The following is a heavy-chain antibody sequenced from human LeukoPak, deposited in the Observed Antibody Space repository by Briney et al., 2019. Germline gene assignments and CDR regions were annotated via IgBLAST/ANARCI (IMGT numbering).Heavy chain of an antibody. D-gene: IGHD3-16*02. V-gene: IGHV4-30-2*01. CDR2: IYHSGST. J-gene: IGHJ4*02. Sequence: PSQTLSLTCAVSGGSISSGGYSWSWIRQPPGKGLEWIGYIYHSGSTYYNPSLKSRVTISVDRSKNQFSLKLSSVTAADTAVYSCARGFSPEIVRNRYYFDYWGQGTLVTVSS. CDR1: GGSISSGGYS. CDR3: ARGFSPEIVRNRYYFDY.